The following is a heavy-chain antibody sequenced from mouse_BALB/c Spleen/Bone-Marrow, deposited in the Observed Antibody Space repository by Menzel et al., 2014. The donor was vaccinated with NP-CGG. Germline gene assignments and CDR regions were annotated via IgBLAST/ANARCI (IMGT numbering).Heavy chain of an antibody. CDR3: ARQILRGFGY. D-gene: IGHD1-1*01. CDR2: ISSGGGST. Sequence: EVKLMESGGGLVKPGGSLKLSWAASGFAFSSYDMSWVRQTPEKRLEWVAYISSGGGSTYYADTVKGRFTISRDNAKNTLYLQMSSLKSEDTAMYYCARQILRGFGYWGQGTPVTVSA. J-gene: IGHJ3*02. V-gene: IGHV5-12-1*01. CDR1: GFAFSSYD.